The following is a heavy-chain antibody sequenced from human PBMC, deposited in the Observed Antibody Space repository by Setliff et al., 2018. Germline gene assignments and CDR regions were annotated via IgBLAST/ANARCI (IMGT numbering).Heavy chain of an antibody. J-gene: IGHJ6*03. V-gene: IGHV2-26*01. CDR3: ARIPEDSVILPAVSPYYYYYMDV. CDR2: ILSNDEK. CDR1: GFSLSNGRMG. Sequence: SGPTLVNPTETLTLTCIVSGFSLSNGRMGVSWIRQPPGKALEWLAHILSNDEKSYNTSLKTRLTIAKDTSKSQVVLTLTNVDPVDTATYYCARIPEDSVILPAVSPYYYYYMDVWGKGTTVTVSS. D-gene: IGHD2-2*01.